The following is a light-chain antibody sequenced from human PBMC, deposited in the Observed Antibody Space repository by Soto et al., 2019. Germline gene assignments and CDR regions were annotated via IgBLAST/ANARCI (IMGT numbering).Light chain of an antibody. Sequence: ENVLTQSPDTLSLSPGGRATLSCRASQSVHSGHLAWYQQKPGQAPRLLIYGVPSRATGIPDRFSGSGSGTDFALTISRLEPEDFALYYCQQYGSSPWTFGQGTKVEI. CDR2: GVP. V-gene: IGKV3-20*01. J-gene: IGKJ1*01. CDR1: QSVHSGH. CDR3: QQYGSSPWT.